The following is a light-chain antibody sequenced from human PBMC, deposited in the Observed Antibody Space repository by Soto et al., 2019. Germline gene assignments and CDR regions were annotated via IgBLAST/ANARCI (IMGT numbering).Light chain of an antibody. V-gene: IGKV3-20*01. CDR3: QQYGSSPPNT. Sequence: EVVLTQSPGTLSLSPGERATLSCRANQSVDSNFLAWNQQKPGQAPRLLIYGASSRATGIPDRFSGSGSGTDFTLTISRLEPEDFAVYYCQQYGSSPPNTFGQGTRLEIK. CDR2: GAS. J-gene: IGKJ5*01. CDR1: QSVDSNF.